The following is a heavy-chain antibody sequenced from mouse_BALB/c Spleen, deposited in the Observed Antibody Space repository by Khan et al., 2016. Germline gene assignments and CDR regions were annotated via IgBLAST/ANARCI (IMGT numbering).Heavy chain of an antibody. CDR3: AEDYYGSNWFAY. V-gene: IGHV9-3*02. Sequence: QIQLVQSGPELKKPGETVKISCKASGYTFTNYGMNWVKQAPGKGLKWMGWINTNTGEPTYAEEFKVRFAFSLETSASTAYLQINNLKNEDTATDFCAEDYYGSNWFAYWCQGTLVTVSA. CDR2: INTNTGEP. J-gene: IGHJ3*01. D-gene: IGHD1-1*01. CDR1: GYTFTNYG.